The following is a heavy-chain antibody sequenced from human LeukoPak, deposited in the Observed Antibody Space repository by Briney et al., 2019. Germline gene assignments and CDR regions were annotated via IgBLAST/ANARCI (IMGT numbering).Heavy chain of an antibody. V-gene: IGHV5-51*01. CDR3: ARSPTLCYTGLYYFDS. J-gene: IGHJ4*02. CDR1: GYNLTSYW. Sequence: GEALKIYCNGSGYNLTSYWLAWVRQMPGKGLEWMGIIYSGDSDTTYSPSVQCQVTISADQSISTAYLEWSSLKASDSVMYHGARSPTLCYTGLYYFDSWGQGALVAVSS. CDR2: IYSGDSDT. D-gene: IGHD2-8*01.